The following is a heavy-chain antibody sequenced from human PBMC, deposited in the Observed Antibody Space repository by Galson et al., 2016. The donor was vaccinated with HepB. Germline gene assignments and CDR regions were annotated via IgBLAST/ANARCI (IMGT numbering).Heavy chain of an antibody. Sequence: TLSLTCAVYGGSFNGYYWTWIRQDPGKALEWIGHIIYSGNTYYNPSLESRVKMSIDTSKNQFYLKLTPVTAADAAVYYCARERISYGSIGLDYWGQGILVTVSS. D-gene: IGHD5-18*01. CDR1: GGSFNGYY. J-gene: IGHJ4*02. V-gene: IGHV4-34*09. CDR2: IIYSGNT. CDR3: ARERISYGSIGLDY.